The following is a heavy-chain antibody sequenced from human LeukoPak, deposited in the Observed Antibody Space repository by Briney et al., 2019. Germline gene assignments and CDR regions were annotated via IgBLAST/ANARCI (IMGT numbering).Heavy chain of an antibody. Sequence: GGSLRLSCAASGFTFSSYGMRWVRQAPGKGLEWVAVIWYDGSNKYYADSVKGRFTISRDNSKNTLYLQMNSLRAEDTAVYYCGSISTPQNVDYWGQGTLVTVSS. V-gene: IGHV3-33*01. CDR1: GFTFSSYG. D-gene: IGHD2/OR15-2a*01. CDR2: IWYDGSNK. CDR3: GSISTPQNVDY. J-gene: IGHJ4*02.